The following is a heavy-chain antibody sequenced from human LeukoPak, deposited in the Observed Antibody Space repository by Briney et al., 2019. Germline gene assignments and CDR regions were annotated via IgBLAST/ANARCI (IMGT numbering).Heavy chain of an antibody. CDR3: ARGEERWPLDY. J-gene: IGHJ4*02. CDR2: IYYSGST. V-gene: IGHV4-39*07. CDR1: GGSISSSSYY. D-gene: IGHD5-24*01. Sequence: SETLSLTCTVSGGSISSSSYYWGWIRQPPGKGLEWIGSIYYSGSTYYNPSLKSRVTISVDTSKNQFSLKLSSVTAADTAVYYCARGEERWPLDYWGQGTLVTVSS.